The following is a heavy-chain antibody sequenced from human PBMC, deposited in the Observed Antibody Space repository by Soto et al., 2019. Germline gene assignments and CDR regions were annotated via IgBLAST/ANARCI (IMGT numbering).Heavy chain of an antibody. J-gene: IGHJ6*02. CDR1: GGSISSGGYS. Sequence: SETLSLTCAVSGGSISSGGYSWSWIRQPPGKGLEWIGYIYHSGSTYYNPSLKSRVTISVDRSKNQFSLKLSSVTAADTAVYYCWGMGYYGMDVWGQGTTVTVSS. CDR2: IYHSGST. V-gene: IGHV4-30-2*01. D-gene: IGHD3-16*01. CDR3: WGMGYYGMDV.